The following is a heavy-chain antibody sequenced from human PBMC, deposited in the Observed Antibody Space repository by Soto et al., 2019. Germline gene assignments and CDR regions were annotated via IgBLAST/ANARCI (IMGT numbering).Heavy chain of an antibody. V-gene: IGHV3-74*01. CDR1: GFTFSSYW. J-gene: IGHJ3*02. D-gene: IGHD1-1*01. CDR3: ARGRVQLDEYAFDI. Sequence: GGSLRLSCAASGFTFSSYWMHWVRQAPGKGLVWVSRINSDGSSTSYADSVKGRFTISRDNAKNTLYLQMNSLRAEDTAVYYCARGRVQLDEYAFDIWGQGTMVTVSS. CDR2: INSDGSST.